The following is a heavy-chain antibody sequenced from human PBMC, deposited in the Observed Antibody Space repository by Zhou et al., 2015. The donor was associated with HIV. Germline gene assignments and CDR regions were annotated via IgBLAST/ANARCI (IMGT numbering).Heavy chain of an antibody. V-gene: IGHV1-69*11. CDR2: IIPILGTA. CDR1: GGTFRTYA. D-gene: IGHD6-6*01. Sequence: VQLVQSGAELKKPGSSVKVSCKASGGTFRTYAFSWVRQAPGQGLEWMGGIIPILGTADYAQRFQDRVTITADESTSTAYMEVSSLKSEDTAVYYCARVRSIVARSLDYWGQGTLVTVSS. J-gene: IGHJ4*02. CDR3: ARVRSIVARSLDY.